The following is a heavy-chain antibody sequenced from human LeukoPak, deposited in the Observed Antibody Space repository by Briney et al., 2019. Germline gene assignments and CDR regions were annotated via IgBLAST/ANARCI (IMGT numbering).Heavy chain of an antibody. J-gene: IGHJ4*02. CDR2: ISYDGSNK. CDR1: GFTFSSYG. Sequence: GRSLRLSCAASGFTFSSYGMHWARQAPGKGLEWVAVISYDGSNKYYADSVKGRFTISRDNSKNTLYLQMNSLRAEDTAVYYCAKDPRSTVVTGFFDYWGQGTLVTVSS. V-gene: IGHV3-30*18. D-gene: IGHD4-23*01. CDR3: AKDPRSTVVTGFFDY.